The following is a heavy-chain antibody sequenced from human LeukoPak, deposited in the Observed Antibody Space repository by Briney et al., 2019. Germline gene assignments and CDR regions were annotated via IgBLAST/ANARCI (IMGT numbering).Heavy chain of an antibody. J-gene: IGHJ4*02. V-gene: IGHV4-59*13. CDR1: GGSISSYY. CDR3: ARVTGYRIEDYFDY. CDR2: IYYSGST. D-gene: IGHD6-13*01. Sequence: SETLSLTCSVSGGSISSYYWSWIRQPPGKGLEWIGYIYYSGSTNYNPSLKSRVTISVETSKNEFSLKLRSVTAADTAVYYCARVTGYRIEDYFDYWGQGTLVTVSS.